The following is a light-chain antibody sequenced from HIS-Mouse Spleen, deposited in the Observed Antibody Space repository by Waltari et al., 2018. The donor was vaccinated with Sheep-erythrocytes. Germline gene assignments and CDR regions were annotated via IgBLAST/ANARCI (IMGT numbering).Light chain of an antibody. CDR3: QAWDSSIVV. V-gene: IGLV3-1*01. Sequence: SSELTQPPSVSVSPGQTASITCSGDKLGDKYACWYQQKPGQSPVLVIYQDTNRPSGIPERFSGSTSGNTATLTISGTQAMDEADYYCQAWDSSIVVFGGGTKLTVL. CDR1: KLGDKY. CDR2: QDT. J-gene: IGLJ2*01.